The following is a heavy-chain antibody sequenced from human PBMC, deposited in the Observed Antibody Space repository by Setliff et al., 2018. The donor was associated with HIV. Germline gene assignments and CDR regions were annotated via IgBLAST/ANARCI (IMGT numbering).Heavy chain of an antibody. Sequence: ASVKVSRKASGYTFTGYYMHWVRQAPGQGLEWMGWINPNNGGTNYAQKFQGWITMTRDTSISTAYMELSRLRSDDTAVYYCARGMDYYDTSGYYQYYFDYWGQGTLVTVSS. CDR3: ARGMDYYDTSGYYQYYFDY. CDR2: INPNNGGT. CDR1: GYTFTGYY. D-gene: IGHD3-22*01. V-gene: IGHV1-2*04. J-gene: IGHJ4*02.